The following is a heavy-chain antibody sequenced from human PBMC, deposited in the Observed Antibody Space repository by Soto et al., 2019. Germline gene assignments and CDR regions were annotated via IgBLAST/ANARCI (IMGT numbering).Heavy chain of an antibody. D-gene: IGHD2-2*01. J-gene: IGHJ4*02. Sequence: EVQVVESGGGLVQPGGSLRLSCAASGFSVTNNYMNWVRQAPGKGLEWVSIIDIGGNTYYADSVKDRFTISRDNSRNTLYLDMDSLRAEETAVYYCARGRGSTGYLGREHYFDYWGQGTLVTVSP. V-gene: IGHV3-66*01. CDR2: IDIGGNT. CDR3: ARGRGSTGYLGREHYFDY. CDR1: GFSVTNNY.